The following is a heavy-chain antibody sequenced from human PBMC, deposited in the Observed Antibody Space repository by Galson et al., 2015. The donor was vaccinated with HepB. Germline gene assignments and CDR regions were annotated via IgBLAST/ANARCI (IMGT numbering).Heavy chain of an antibody. CDR1: GFTFSNAW. D-gene: IGHD3-9*01. J-gene: IGHJ6*02. V-gene: IGHV3-15*01. CDR3: TTGARYFDWLSGYYYGMDV. Sequence: SLRLSCAASGFTFSNAWMSWVRQAPGKGLEWVGRIKSKTDGGTTGYAAPVKGRSTISRDDSKNTLYLQMNSLRTEDTAVYYCTTGARYFDWLSGYYYGMDVWGQGTTVTVSS. CDR2: IKSKTDGGTT.